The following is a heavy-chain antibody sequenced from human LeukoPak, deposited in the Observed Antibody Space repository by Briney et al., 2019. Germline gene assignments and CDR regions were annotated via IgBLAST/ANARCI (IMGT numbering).Heavy chain of an antibody. V-gene: IGHV3-23*01. CDR1: GFTFSSYA. CDR2: ISGSGGST. D-gene: IGHD4-17*01. J-gene: IGHJ4*02. CDR3: ARSLSSYGDYAIDY. Sequence: GGSLRLSCAASGFTFSSYAMSWVRQAPGKGLEWVSAISGSGGSTYYADSVKGRFTISRDNSKNTLYLQMNSLRAEDTAVYYCARSLSSYGDYAIDYWGQGTLVTVSS.